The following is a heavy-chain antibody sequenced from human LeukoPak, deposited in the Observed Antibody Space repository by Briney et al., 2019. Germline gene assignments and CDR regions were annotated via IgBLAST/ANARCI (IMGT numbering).Heavy chain of an antibody. V-gene: IGHV3-21*01. J-gene: IGHJ4*02. CDR2: ISGRGSYI. Sequence: PGGSLRLSCAASGFTFSSYWMSWVRQAPGKGLEWVSFISGRGSYIYYVESVKGRSTISRDNAKNSVYLEMHRLRAEDTAVYYCAAYDSSGYVDYWGQGTLVTVSS. CDR3: AAYDSSGYVDY. D-gene: IGHD3-22*01. CDR1: GFTFSSYW.